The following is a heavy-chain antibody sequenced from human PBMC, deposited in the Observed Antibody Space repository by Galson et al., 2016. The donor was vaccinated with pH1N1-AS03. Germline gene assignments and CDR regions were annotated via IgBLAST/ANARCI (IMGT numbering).Heavy chain of an antibody. J-gene: IGHJ4*02. Sequence: SLRLSCAASGFNFNFYGMSWVRQAPGKGLEWVSGLNGGGDTTYYADSTKGRFTVSRDNSKDTLYLQMTSLRAEDTGIYYCAKDCMGCMLMFDSWGQGTLFTVSS. CDR3: AKDCMGCMLMFDS. CDR2: LNGGGDTT. V-gene: IGHV3-23*01. D-gene: IGHD3-16*01. CDR1: GFNFNFYG.